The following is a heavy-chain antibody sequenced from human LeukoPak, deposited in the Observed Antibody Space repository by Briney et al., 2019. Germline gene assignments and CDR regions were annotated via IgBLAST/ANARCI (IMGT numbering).Heavy chain of an antibody. D-gene: IGHD2-15*01. CDR1: GFIFSNYG. V-gene: IGHV3-33*01. J-gene: IGHJ4*02. Sequence: PPGRSLRLSCVASGFIFSNYGMHWVRQSPGKGLEWVALMWYDGSEKHYADPVKGRFTISRDSSKNTLYLQMNSLRAEDTAVYYCARDASGFDYWGQGTLATVSS. CDR3: ARDASGFDY. CDR2: MWYDGSEK.